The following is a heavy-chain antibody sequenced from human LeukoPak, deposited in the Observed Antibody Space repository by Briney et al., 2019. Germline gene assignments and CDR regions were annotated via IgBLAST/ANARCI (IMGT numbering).Heavy chain of an antibody. CDR2: ISSSSSYI. CDR3: ARDDREYSYGYRYYYYYYYMDV. D-gene: IGHD5-18*01. CDR1: GFTFSSYS. V-gene: IGHV3-21*01. J-gene: IGHJ6*03. Sequence: GGSLRLSCAASGFTFSSYSMNWVRQAPGKGLEWVSSISSSSSYIYYADSVKGRFTISRDNAKNSLYLQMNSLRAEDTAVYYCARDDREYSYGYRYYYYYYYMDVWGKGTTVTVSS.